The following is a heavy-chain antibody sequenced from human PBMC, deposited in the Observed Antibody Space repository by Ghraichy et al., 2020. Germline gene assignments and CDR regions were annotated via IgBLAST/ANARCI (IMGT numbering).Heavy chain of an antibody. J-gene: IGHJ5*02. Sequence: LSLTCAASGFTFSSYAMSWVRQAPGKGLEWVSSISGSGGTTHYADSVKGRFTISRDNSKNTLYLQMNSLRAEDTAVYYCARPRVAAAFLNWFDPWGQGTLVTVSS. CDR1: GFTFSSYA. D-gene: IGHD2-2*01. CDR2: ISGSGGTT. CDR3: ARPRVAAAFLNWFDP. V-gene: IGHV3-23*01.